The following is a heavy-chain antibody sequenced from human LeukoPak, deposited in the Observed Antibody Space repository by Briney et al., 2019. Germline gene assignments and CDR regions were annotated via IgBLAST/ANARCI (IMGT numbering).Heavy chain of an antibody. CDR3: ARRVARPYFQH. CDR1: GGSFSGYY. D-gene: IGHD3-3*01. Sequence: SETLSLTCAVYGGSFSGYYWSWIRQPPGKGLEWIGEINHSGSTNYNPSLKSRVTISVDTSKNQFSLKLSSVTAADTAVYYCARRVARPYFQHWGQGTLVTVSS. J-gene: IGHJ1*01. V-gene: IGHV4-34*01. CDR2: INHSGST.